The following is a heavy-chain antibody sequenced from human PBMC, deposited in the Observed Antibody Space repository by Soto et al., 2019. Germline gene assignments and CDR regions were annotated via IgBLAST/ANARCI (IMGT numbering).Heavy chain of an antibody. V-gene: IGHV3-53*01. Sequence: EVQLVESGGGLIQPGGSLRLSCAVSGFTVSNNYMSWVRQAPGKGLEGVSVIYSGGYTAYGDSVKGRFTISRDNSKNTLYPKRNSRRAAATAVYFWGTPAGGGGYWGQGTLVTVSS. D-gene: IGHD3-10*01. CDR1: GFTVSNNY. CDR2: IYSGGYT. J-gene: IGHJ4*02. CDR3: GTPAGGGGY.